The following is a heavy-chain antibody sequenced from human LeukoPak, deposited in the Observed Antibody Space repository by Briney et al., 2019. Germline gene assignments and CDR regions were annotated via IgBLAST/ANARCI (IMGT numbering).Heavy chain of an antibody. Sequence: GGSLRPSCAASGFTFSDYYMSWIRQAPGKGLEWVSYISSSGGTINYADSVKGRFTISRDNAKNSLYLQMNSLRAEDTAVYYCARLTAAGDPADYWGQGALVTVSS. CDR2: ISSSGGTI. CDR3: ARLTAAGDPADY. V-gene: IGHV3-11*04. CDR1: GFTFSDYY. J-gene: IGHJ4*02. D-gene: IGHD6-13*01.